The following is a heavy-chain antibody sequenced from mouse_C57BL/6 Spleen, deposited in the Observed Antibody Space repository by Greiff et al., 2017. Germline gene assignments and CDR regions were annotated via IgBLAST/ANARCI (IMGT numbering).Heavy chain of an antibody. D-gene: IGHD1-1*01. V-gene: IGHV5-6*01. CDR1: GFTFSSYG. J-gene: IGHJ4*01. Sequence: EVHLVESGGDLVKPGGSLKLSCAASGFTFSSYGMSWVRQTPDKRLEWVATISSGGSYAYYPDSVKGRFTISRDNAKNTLYLQMSSLKSEDTAMYYCARHSGSSYDYARDYWGQGTSVTVSS. CDR3: ARHSGSSYDYARDY. CDR2: ISSGGSYA.